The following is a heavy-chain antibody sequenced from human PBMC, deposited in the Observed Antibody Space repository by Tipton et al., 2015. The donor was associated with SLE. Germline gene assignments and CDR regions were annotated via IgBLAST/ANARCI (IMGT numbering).Heavy chain of an antibody. V-gene: IGHV3-48*03. CDR3: EGVGYDSSGYPNSFDY. J-gene: IGHJ4*02. CDR2: ISSSSSTI. D-gene: IGHD3-22*01. CDR1: GFTFSSYE. Sequence: GSLRLSCAASGFTFSSYEMNWVRQAPGKGLEWVSYISSSSSTIYYADSVKGRFTVSRDNAKKSLFLQMNSLRAEDTAVYYCEGVGYDSSGYPNSFDYWGQGTLVTVSS.